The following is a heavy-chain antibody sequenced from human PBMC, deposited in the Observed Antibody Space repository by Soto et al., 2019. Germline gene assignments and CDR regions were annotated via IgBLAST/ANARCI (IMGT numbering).Heavy chain of an antibody. CDR2: IYYSGST. CDR1: GGSISSGGYY. Sequence: SETLSLTCTVSGGSISSGGYYWSWIRQHPGKGLEWIGYIYYSGSTYYNPSLKSRVTISVDTSKNQFSLKLSSVTAADTAVYYCARDLVVPAAMSHYYYYYMDVWGKGTTVTVS. V-gene: IGHV4-31*03. CDR3: ARDLVVPAAMSHYYYYYMDV. J-gene: IGHJ6*03. D-gene: IGHD2-2*01.